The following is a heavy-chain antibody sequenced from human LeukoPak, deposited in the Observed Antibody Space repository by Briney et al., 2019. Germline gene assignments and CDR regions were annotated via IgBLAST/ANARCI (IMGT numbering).Heavy chain of an antibody. CDR2: INSDGSST. CDR1: GFTFSSYW. Sequence: PGGSLRLSCAASGFTFSSYWMHWVRQVPGKGLVWVSRINSDGSSTSYADSVKGRFTISRDNSKNTLYLQMNSLRAEDTAVYYCAKDPRRYSRTGGYFDYWGQGTLVTVSS. CDR3: AKDPRRYSRTGGYFDY. J-gene: IGHJ4*02. V-gene: IGHV3-74*01. D-gene: IGHD6-13*01.